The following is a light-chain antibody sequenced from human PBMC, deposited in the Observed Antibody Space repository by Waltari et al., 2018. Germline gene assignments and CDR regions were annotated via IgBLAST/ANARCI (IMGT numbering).Light chain of an antibody. CDR2: DVT. CDR3: SSYMDTTTLEL. Sequence: QSALTQPASVSGSPGQSIPISCTGTSSDIGSYNYVPWYQQHPGKAPKLIIYDVTNRPSGVSNRFSGSKSGNTASLTISGLQAEDEADYYCSSYMDTTTLELFGGGTSLTVL. J-gene: IGLJ2*01. CDR1: SSDIGSYNY. V-gene: IGLV2-14*03.